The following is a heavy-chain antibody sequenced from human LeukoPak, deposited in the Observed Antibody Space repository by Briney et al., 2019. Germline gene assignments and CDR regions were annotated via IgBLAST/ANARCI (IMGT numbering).Heavy chain of an antibody. J-gene: IGHJ4*02. Sequence: PSETLSLTCTVSGGSISSYYWSWIRQPPGKGLEWIGYIYYSGSTNYNPSLKSRVTMSVDTSKNQFSLKLSSVTAADTAVYYCARATAMVGHFDYWGQGTLVTVSS. CDR2: IYYSGST. CDR3: ARATAMVGHFDY. CDR1: GGSISSYY. V-gene: IGHV4-59*12. D-gene: IGHD5-18*01.